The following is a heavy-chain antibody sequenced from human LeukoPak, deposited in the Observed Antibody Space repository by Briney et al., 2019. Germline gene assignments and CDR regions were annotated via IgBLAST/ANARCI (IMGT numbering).Heavy chain of an antibody. V-gene: IGHV4-39*01. CDR2: IYYSGST. CDR1: GGSFSGYY. D-gene: IGHD2-2*01. J-gene: IGHJ4*02. CDR3: ARQRYCSNTSCSKTKPRGGFDY. Sequence: SETLSLTCAVYGGSFSGYYWGWIRQPPGKGLEWIGSIYYSGSTYYNPSLKSRVTISVDTSKNQFSLKLSSVTAADTAVYYCARQRYCSNTSCSKTKPRGGFDYWGQGTLVTVSS.